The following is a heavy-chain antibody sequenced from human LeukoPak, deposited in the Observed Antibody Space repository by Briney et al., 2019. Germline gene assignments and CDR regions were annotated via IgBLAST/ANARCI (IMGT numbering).Heavy chain of an antibody. J-gene: IGHJ4*02. Sequence: GGSLRLSCAASGFTFSSYAMSWVRQAPGKGLEWVSAISGSGGSTYYADSVKGRFTISRDNSKNTLYLQMNSLRAEDTAVYYCAKDPGNCSGGSCYGIYFDYWGQGTLVTVSS. V-gene: IGHV3-23*01. CDR1: GFTFSSYA. CDR2: ISGSGGST. CDR3: AKDPGNCSGGSCYGIYFDY. D-gene: IGHD2-15*01.